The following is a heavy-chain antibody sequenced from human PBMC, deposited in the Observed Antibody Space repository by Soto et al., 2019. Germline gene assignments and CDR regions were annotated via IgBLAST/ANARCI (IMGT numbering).Heavy chain of an antibody. CDR1: GFTYSSTA. J-gene: IGHJ6*02. Sequence: PGGSLRLSCAASGFTYSSTAMRWLRQAPGKGLEWVPAISGSGGCTYYADSVKGRFTISRDNSKNTLYLQMNSLRAEDTAVYYCAKDQKPDTAMEYYYGMDVWGQGTTVTVS. CDR2: ISGSGGCT. V-gene: IGHV3-23*01. D-gene: IGHD5-18*01. CDR3: AKDQKPDTAMEYYYGMDV.